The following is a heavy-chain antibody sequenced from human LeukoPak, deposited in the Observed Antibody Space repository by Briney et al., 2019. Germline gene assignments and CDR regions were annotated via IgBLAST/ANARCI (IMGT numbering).Heavy chain of an antibody. Sequence: GESLKISCNSSGYIYTSYWIGWVRQMPGKGLEWMGIIYPGDSDTRYSPSFQGQVTISADKTISTAYLQWSSLKASDTAMYYCARQGWSGYNDAFDIWGQGTMVTVSS. CDR2: IYPGDSDT. CDR3: ARQGWSGYNDAFDI. J-gene: IGHJ3*02. V-gene: IGHV5-51*01. CDR1: GYIYTSYW. D-gene: IGHD3-3*01.